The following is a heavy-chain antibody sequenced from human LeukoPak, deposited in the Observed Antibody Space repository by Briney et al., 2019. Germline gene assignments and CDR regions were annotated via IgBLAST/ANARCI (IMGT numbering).Heavy chain of an antibody. J-gene: IGHJ5*02. D-gene: IGHD3-10*01. CDR2: INHSGST. CDR1: GGSFSGYY. V-gene: IGHV4-34*01. CDR3: ARVLLWFGESTRFDP. Sequence: SETLSLTCAVYGGSFSGYYWSWLRQPPGKGLEWIGEINHSGSTNYNPSLKSRVTISVDTSKNQFSLKLSSVTAADTAVYYCARVLLWFGESTRFDPWGQGTLVTVSS.